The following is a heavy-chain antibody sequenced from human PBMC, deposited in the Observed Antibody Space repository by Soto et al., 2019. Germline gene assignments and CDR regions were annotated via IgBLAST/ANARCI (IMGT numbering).Heavy chain of an antibody. D-gene: IGHD4-17*01. CDR1: GGSIGSYY. J-gene: IGHJ6*02. Sequence: SETLSLTCTVSGGSIGSYYWSWIRQPPGKGLEWIGYIYYSGSTNYNPSLKSRVTISVDTSKNQFSLKLSSVTAADTAVYYCARDRIDYGDYYYYGMDVWGQGTTVTASS. V-gene: IGHV4-59*01. CDR2: IYYSGST. CDR3: ARDRIDYGDYYYYGMDV.